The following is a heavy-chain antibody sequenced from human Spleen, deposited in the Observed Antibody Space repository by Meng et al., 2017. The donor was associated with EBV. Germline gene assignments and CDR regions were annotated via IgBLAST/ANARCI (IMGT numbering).Heavy chain of an antibody. Sequence: VQLVQAWADVQKPGASVKVSCKASGYTFTTYYMYWGRQAPGQGLEWVGIINPSGGSTSYAQKFQGRVTMTRDTSTSTVYMELSSLRSEDTAVYYCARRKSADYNWFDPWGQGTLVTVSS. CDR2: INPSGGST. CDR1: GYTFTTYY. V-gene: IGHV1-46*01. CDR3: ARRKSADYNWFDP. J-gene: IGHJ5*02. D-gene: IGHD3/OR15-3a*01.